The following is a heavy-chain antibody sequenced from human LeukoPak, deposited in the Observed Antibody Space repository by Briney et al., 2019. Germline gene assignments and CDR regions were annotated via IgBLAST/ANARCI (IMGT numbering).Heavy chain of an antibody. J-gene: IGHJ4*02. CDR2: INPKSGVK. D-gene: IGHD2-2*01. V-gene: IGHV1-2*06. CDR3: ARDRQYQIPDY. Sequence: ASVKVSCKASGYTFIDYYIHWVRQAPGQGLEWMGRINPKSGVKNYAQKFQGRVTLTRDTSISTAYMELSSLRFDDTAVYYCARDRQYQIPDYWGQGTLVTVSS. CDR1: GYTFIDYY.